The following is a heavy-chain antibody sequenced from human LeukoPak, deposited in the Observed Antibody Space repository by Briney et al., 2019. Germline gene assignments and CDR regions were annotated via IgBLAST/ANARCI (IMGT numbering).Heavy chain of an antibody. Sequence: PSETLSLTCTVSGGSISSYYWSWIRQPPGKGLEWIGYIYYSGSTNYNPSLKSRVTISVDTSKNQFSLKLSSVTAADTAVYYCAGDPLVHAFDIWGQGTMVTVSS. CDR1: GGSISSYY. V-gene: IGHV4-59*01. D-gene: IGHD2-8*02. CDR3: AGDPLVHAFDI. CDR2: IYYSGST. J-gene: IGHJ3*02.